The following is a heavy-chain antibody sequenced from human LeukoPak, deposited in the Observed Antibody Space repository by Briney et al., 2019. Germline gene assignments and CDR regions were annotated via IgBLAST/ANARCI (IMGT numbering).Heavy chain of an antibody. D-gene: IGHD3-22*01. CDR2: VSSNGGST. CDR3: VKGPCTSSSCFLDY. V-gene: IGHV3-64D*06. Sequence: AGALSLSCSASGFTFSSDAIHWGRHRPRHGLEYVSAVSSNGGSTYHADSVRGKFPISRDKPKNTLYLQMSSLRAADTAVYYCVKGPCTSSSCFLDYWGQGTLVTVSS. J-gene: IGHJ4*02. CDR1: GFTFSSDA.